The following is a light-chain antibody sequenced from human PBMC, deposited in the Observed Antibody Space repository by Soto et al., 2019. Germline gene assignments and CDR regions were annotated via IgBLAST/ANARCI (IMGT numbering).Light chain of an antibody. CDR3: QYYNTFSGT. CDR2: GVS. J-gene: IGKJ1*01. Sequence: EIVLTQSPGTLSLSPGEIATLSFRASQSVSSSYLAWYQQKPGQAPRLLIYGVSSLETGVPSRFSGSGSGTEFALTISSLQPDDFATYYCQYYNTFSGTFGQGTKVDI. V-gene: IGKV3-20*02. CDR1: QSVSSSY.